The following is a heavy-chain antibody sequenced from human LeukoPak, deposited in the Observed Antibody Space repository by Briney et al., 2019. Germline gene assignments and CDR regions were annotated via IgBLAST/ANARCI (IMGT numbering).Heavy chain of an antibody. CDR1: AYSINSGYY. D-gene: IGHD3-10*01. Sequence: SETLSLTCTVSAYSINSGYYWGWSRQPPGKGVGWVGRSFHSGGTYYNPSLKSRVTISVDTSKNQFSLKLSSVTAADTAVYYCAREVPGGSGSFHLDYWGQGTLVTVSS. J-gene: IGHJ4*02. CDR3: AREVPGGSGSFHLDY. V-gene: IGHV4-38-2*02. CDR2: SFHSGGT.